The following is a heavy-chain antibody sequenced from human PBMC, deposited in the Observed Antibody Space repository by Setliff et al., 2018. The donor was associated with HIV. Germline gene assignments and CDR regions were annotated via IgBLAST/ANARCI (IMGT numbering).Heavy chain of an antibody. V-gene: IGHV4-59*11. J-gene: IGHJ2*01. D-gene: IGHD3-3*01. CDR1: GGSISSHY. Sequence: ASETLSLTCTVSGGSISSHYWSWIRQPPGKGLEWIGYIYYSGSPNYNPSLKSRVTISVDTSRNQFSLKVSSVTAADTAVYYCARARADYNFWSGSESHWYFDLWGRGTLVTVSS. CDR3: ARARADYNFWSGSESHWYFDL. CDR2: IYYSGSP.